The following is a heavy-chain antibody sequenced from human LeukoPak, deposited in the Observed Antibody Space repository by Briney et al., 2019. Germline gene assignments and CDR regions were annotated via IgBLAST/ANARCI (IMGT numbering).Heavy chain of an antibody. V-gene: IGHV3-21*01. CDR3: ATSFGAIRGY. Sequence: GGSLRLSCAASGFTFSRYNMYWVRQAPGQGLEWVSSITTTGGSIYYADSVRGRFTISRDNAKNSLYLQMNSLRAEDTAVYYCATSFGAIRGYWGQGTLVSVSS. CDR1: GFTFSRYN. J-gene: IGHJ4*02. D-gene: IGHD3-10*01. CDR2: ITTTGGSI.